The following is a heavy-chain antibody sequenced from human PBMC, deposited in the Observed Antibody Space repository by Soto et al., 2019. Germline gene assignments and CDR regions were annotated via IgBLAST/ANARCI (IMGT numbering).Heavy chain of an antibody. CDR3: VRHLSVAARYFDY. D-gene: IGHD6-6*01. J-gene: IGHJ4*02. CDR2: IYPDDSDT. CDR1: GYIFTAYW. V-gene: IGHV5-51*01. Sequence: PGESLNISCKGSGYIFTAYWIGLVRQMPGKGLEWMGIIYPDDSDTRYNPSFEGQVTISADKSTGTASLQWSSLKASDTAVYYCVRHLSVAARYFDYWGQGTLVTVSS.